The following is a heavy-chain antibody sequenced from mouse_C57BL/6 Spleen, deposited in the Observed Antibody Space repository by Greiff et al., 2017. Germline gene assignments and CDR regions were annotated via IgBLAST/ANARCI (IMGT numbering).Heavy chain of an antibody. V-gene: IGHV1-72*01. D-gene: IGHD1-1*01. CDR3: ASDYYGSSH. Sequence: VQLQQSGAGLVKPGASVKLSCTASGYTFTSYWMHWVKQRPGRGLEWIGRIDPNSGGTKYNEKFKSQATLTVDKPTNTAYMQLSGLPSEDSAIYYCASDYYGSSHWGQGTTLTAS. CDR1: GYTFTSYW. J-gene: IGHJ2*01. CDR2: IDPNSGGT.